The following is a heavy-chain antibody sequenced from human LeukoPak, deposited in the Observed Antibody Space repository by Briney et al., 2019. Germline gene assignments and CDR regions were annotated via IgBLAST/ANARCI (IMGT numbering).Heavy chain of an antibody. Sequence: GGSLRLSCTASGFTFGDYAMSWVRQAPGKGLEWVSAISGSGGSTYYADSVKGRFTISRDNSKNTLYLQMNSLRAEDTAVYYCAKEGNHNFDYWGQGTLVTVSS. CDR2: ISGSGGST. V-gene: IGHV3-23*01. CDR3: AKEGNHNFDY. CDR1: GFTFGDYA. J-gene: IGHJ4*02. D-gene: IGHD2/OR15-2a*01.